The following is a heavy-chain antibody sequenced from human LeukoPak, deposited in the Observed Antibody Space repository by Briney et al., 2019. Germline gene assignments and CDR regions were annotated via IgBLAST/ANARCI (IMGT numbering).Heavy chain of an antibody. D-gene: IGHD3-22*01. J-gene: IGHJ4*02. CDR3: ARVREDYYDSSGYYHCHFDY. CDR1: GGSISSYY. CDR2: IYYSGGT. V-gene: IGHV4-59*01. Sequence: PSETLSLTCTVSGGSISSYYWSWIRQPPGKGLEWIGYIYYSGGTNYNPSLKSRVTISVHTSKNQFSLKLSSVTAADTAVYCCARVREDYYDSSGYYHCHFDYWGQGTLVTVSS.